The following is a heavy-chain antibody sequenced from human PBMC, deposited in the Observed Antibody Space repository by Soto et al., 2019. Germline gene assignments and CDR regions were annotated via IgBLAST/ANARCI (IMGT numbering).Heavy chain of an antibody. J-gene: IGHJ3*02. CDR2: INHNGRT. CDR1: GGSFSIYY. Sequence: SETLSLTCAVYGGSFSIYYWNWIRQPPGKGLQWIGEINHNGRTNYNPSLKSRVTISVDTSKNQFSLKLSSVTAADTAVYYCARMMGFGDGYDAFDIWGQGTMVTVSS. D-gene: IGHD3-10*01. V-gene: IGHV4-34*01. CDR3: ARMMGFGDGYDAFDI.